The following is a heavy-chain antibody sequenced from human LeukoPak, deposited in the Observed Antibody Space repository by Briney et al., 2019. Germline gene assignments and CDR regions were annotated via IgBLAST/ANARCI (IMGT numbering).Heavy chain of an antibody. D-gene: IGHD6-19*01. J-gene: IGHJ4*02. CDR3: ARALAVALIDY. Sequence: GGSLRLSCAASGFTFSSYWVSWVRQAPGTGLEWVANIKQDGSEKYYVDSVKGRFTISRDNAKNSLYLQMNSLRAEDTAVYYCARALAVALIDYWGQGTLVTVSS. V-gene: IGHV3-7*01. CDR2: IKQDGSEK. CDR1: GFTFSSYW.